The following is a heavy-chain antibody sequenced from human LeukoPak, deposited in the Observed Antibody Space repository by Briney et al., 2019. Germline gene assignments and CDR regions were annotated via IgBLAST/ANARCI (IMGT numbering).Heavy chain of an antibody. J-gene: IGHJ4*02. Sequence: ASVKVSCKASGYTFTGYYIHWVRQAPGQGLEWMGWINPNSGGTNYAQKFQGRVTMTRDTSISTAYMELSRLRSDDTAVYYCARDIWETYYYDSSGLSYVDYWGQGTLVTVSS. V-gene: IGHV1-2*02. CDR3: ARDIWETYYYDSSGLSYVDY. CDR2: INPNSGGT. D-gene: IGHD3-22*01. CDR1: GYTFTGYY.